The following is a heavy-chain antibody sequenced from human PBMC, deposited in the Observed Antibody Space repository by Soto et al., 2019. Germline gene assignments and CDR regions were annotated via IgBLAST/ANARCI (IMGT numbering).Heavy chain of an antibody. CDR3: ASGLSGDKVDQ. D-gene: IGHD2-21*01. J-gene: IGHJ4*02. CDR2: IYDSGNT. Sequence: QVQLQESGPGLVKPSQTLSLTCTVSGGSISDGAYYWSWIRQPPGKGLEWIGHIYDSGNTYNNPYLKSRLTISVDTSKNHLSLNLNSVTAADTAVYYCASGLSGDKVDQWGQGTLVTVSS. V-gene: IGHV4-30-4*01. CDR1: GGSISDGAYY.